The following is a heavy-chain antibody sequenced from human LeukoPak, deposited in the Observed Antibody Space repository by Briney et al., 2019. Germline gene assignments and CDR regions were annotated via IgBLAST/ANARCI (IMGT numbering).Heavy chain of an antibody. CDR3: ARRHYYGSGSYDY. V-gene: IGHV4-34*01. J-gene: IGHJ4*02. Sequence: SETLSLTCAVYGGSFSGDYWSWVRQPPGKGLEWRGEINHSGSTNYNPSLTSRVTISVDTSKNPFSLKLSSVTAADTAVYYCARRHYYGSGSYDYWGQGTLVTVSS. CDR2: INHSGST. D-gene: IGHD3-10*01. CDR1: GGSFSGDY.